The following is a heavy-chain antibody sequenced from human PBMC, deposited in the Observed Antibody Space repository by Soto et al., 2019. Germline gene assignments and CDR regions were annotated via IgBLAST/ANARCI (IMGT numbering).Heavy chain of an antibody. J-gene: IGHJ4*02. CDR2: IWYDGSNK. D-gene: IGHD3-10*01. Sequence: QVQLVESGGGVVQPGRSLRLSCAASGFTFSSYGMHWVRQAPGKGLEWVAVIWYDGSNKYYADSVKGRFTISRDNSKNTLYLQMNSLRAEGTAVYYCTRDGGYYYGSGRSYFDYWGQGTLVTVSS. CDR3: TRDGGYYYGSGRSYFDY. V-gene: IGHV3-33*01. CDR1: GFTFSSYG.